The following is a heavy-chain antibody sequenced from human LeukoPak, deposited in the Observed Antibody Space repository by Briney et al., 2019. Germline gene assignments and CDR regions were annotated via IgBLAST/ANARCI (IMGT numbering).Heavy chain of an antibody. CDR3: ARGRYYDFWAGMDV. V-gene: IGHV3-33*01. CDR2: IWYDGSNK. CDR1: GFTFSSYG. J-gene: IGHJ6*02. Sequence: PGRSLRLSCAASGFTFSSYGMHWVRQATGKGLEWVAVIWYDGSNKYYADSVKGRFTISRDNSKNTLYLQMNSLRAEDTAVYYCARGRYYDFWAGMDVWGQGTTVTVSS. D-gene: IGHD3-3*01.